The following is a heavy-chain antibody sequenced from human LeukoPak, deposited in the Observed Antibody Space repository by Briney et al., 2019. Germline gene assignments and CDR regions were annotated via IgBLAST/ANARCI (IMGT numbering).Heavy chain of an antibody. CDR2: IRYDGSNK. CDR1: GFTFSSYG. V-gene: IGHV3-30*02. D-gene: IGHD2-8*01. CDR3: TCDLDRSDGL. J-gene: IGHJ3*01. Sequence: GGSLRLSCAASGFTFSSYGMHWVRQAPGKGLEWVAFIRYDGSNKYYADSVKGRFTISRDNAKNSLYLQMNSLRVEDTAVYYCTCDLDRSDGLWGQGTMVTVSS.